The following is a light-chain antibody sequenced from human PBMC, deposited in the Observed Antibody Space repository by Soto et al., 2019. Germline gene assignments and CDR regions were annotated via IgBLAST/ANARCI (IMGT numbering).Light chain of an antibody. V-gene: IGKV1-12*01. CDR1: QGISNW. J-gene: IGKJ3*01. CDR2: ATS. Sequence: DIQMTQSPSFVSASVGDRVTITCRASQGISNWLAWYQQKPGKAPKLLIYATSNLQGGVPSRFSGSGSGTDFTLTIGSLQPEDSATYYCQQSSSFPLTCGPGTKVDIK. CDR3: QQSSSFPLT.